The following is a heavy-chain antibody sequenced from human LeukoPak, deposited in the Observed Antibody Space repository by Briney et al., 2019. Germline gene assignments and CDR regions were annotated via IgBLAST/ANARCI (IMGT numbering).Heavy chain of an antibody. D-gene: IGHD4-11*01. V-gene: IGHV5-51*01. CDR2: IYPGDSDT. J-gene: IGHJ4*02. CDR1: GYSFTSYW. Sequence: HGESLKISCKGSGYSFTSYWIGWVRQMPGKGLEWMGIIYPGDSDTRYSPSFQGQVTISADKSISTAYLQWSSLKASDTAMYYCARHAYSNYPPFDYWGQGALVTVSS. CDR3: ARHAYSNYPPFDY.